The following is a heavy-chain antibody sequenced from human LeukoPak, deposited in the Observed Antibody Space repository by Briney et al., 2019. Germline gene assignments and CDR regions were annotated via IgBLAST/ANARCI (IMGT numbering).Heavy chain of an antibody. D-gene: IGHD6-13*01. J-gene: IGHJ6*02. CDR3: AKGKAAAGTSDYYYYYYGMDV. Sequence: GGSLRLSCAASGFTFSSYAMSWVRQAPGKGLEWASAISGSGGSTYYADSVKGRFTISRDNSKNTLYLQMNSLRAEDTAVYYCAKGKAAAGTSDYYYYYYGMDVWGQGTTVTVSS. V-gene: IGHV3-23*01. CDR1: GFTFSSYA. CDR2: ISGSGGST.